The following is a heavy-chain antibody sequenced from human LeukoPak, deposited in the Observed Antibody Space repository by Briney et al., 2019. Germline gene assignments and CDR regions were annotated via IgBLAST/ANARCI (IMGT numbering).Heavy chain of an antibody. CDR3: ARDGSGSSLGGYGY. V-gene: IGHV1-46*01. CDR1: GYTFSSYY. CDR2: IDPSNDYT. Sequence: ASVTVSCTATGYTFSSYYINWVRPAPGQGLEWMGLIDPSNDYTRYAQKFQGRVTMTRDTSTSTVYMHLSSLRSEDSAVYYCARDGSGSSLGGYGYWGQGTLVTVSS. J-gene: IGHJ4*02. D-gene: IGHD6-6*01.